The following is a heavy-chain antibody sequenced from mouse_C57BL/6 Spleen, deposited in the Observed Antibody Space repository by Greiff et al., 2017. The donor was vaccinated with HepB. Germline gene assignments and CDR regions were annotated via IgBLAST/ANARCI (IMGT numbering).Heavy chain of an antibody. V-gene: IGHV5-6*01. CDR1: GFTFSSYG. CDR2: ISSGGSYT. D-gene: IGHD3-2*02. Sequence: EVKLMESGGDLVKPGGSLKLSCAASGFTFSSYGMSWVRQTPDKRLEWVATISSGGSYTYYPDSVKGRFTISRDNAKNTLYLQMSSLKSEDTAMYYCARGLDSSGYGAMDYWGQGTSVTVSS. J-gene: IGHJ4*01. CDR3: ARGLDSSGYGAMDY.